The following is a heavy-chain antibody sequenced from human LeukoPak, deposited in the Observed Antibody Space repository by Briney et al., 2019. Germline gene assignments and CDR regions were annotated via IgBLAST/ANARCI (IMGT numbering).Heavy chain of an antibody. CDR2: ISSSSSTI. J-gene: IGHJ4*02. Sequence: GGSLRLSCAASGFTFSSHSMNWVRQAPGKGLEWVSYISSSSSTIYYADSVKGRFTISRDNAKNSLYLQMNSLRAEDTAVYYCARGRSSGWYMFDYWGQGTLVTVSS. D-gene: IGHD6-19*01. CDR3: ARGRSSGWYMFDY. CDR1: GFTFSSHS. V-gene: IGHV3-48*01.